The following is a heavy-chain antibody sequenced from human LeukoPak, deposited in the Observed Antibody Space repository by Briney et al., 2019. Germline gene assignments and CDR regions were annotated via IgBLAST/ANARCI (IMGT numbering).Heavy chain of an antibody. J-gene: IGHJ4*02. CDR3: AKAYGDYGTKTYRRAYFDY. Sequence: SETLSLTCAVYGGSFSGYFWSWIRQPPGKGLEWIGEINHSGSTNYNPSPKSRVTIPVDTPKNQFSLKLSSVTAADTAVYYCAKAYGDYGTKTYRRAYFDYWGQGTLVTVSS. D-gene: IGHD4-17*01. CDR1: GGSFSGYF. V-gene: IGHV4-34*01. CDR2: INHSGST.